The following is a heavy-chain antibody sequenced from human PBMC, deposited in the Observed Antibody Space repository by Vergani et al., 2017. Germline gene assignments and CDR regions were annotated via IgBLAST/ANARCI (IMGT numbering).Heavy chain of an antibody. CDR1: GFTFSSYA. CDR3: ASPDRPTGRDGYAYYFDY. CDR2: ISYDGSNK. Sequence: QVQLVESGGGVVQPGRSLRLSCAASGFTFSSYAMHWVRQAPGKGLEWVAVISYDGSNKYYADSVKGRFTISRDNSKNTLYLQMNSLRAEDTAVYYCASPDRPTGRDGYAYYFDYWGQGTLVTVSS. V-gene: IGHV3-30-3*01. D-gene: IGHD5-24*01. J-gene: IGHJ4*02.